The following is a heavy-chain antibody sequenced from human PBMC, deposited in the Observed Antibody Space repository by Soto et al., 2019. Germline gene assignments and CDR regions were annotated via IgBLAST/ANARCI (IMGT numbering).Heavy chain of an antibody. V-gene: IGHV4-4*07. J-gene: IGHJ1*01. CDR1: GAYISDFS. CDR3: ARETGENWTYESH. D-gene: IGHD1-7*01. Sequence: QVQQQESGPGLVKPSDTLSLTCRVSGAYISDFSWSWIRQPAGKGLEWIGRITINGNTQKNSSFKSRVSILIDTSTNHSSLNRQSATAADTALYYCARETGENWTYESHWGPGNLVTVAS. CDR2: ITINGNT.